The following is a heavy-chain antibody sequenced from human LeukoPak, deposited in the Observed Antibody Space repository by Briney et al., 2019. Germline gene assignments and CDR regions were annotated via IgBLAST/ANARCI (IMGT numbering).Heavy chain of an antibody. D-gene: IGHD3-22*01. V-gene: IGHV1-18*01. J-gene: IGHJ4*02. CDR3: VRVVFLGVDYYDSSGYADFDY. CDR2: ISAYNGNT. Sequence: ASVKVSCKASGYTFTSYGISWVRQAPGQGLEWMGWISAYNGNTNYAQKLQGRVTMTTDTSTSTAYMELRSLRSDDTAVYYCVRVVFLGVDYYDSSGYADFDYWGQGTLVTVSS. CDR1: GYTFTSYG.